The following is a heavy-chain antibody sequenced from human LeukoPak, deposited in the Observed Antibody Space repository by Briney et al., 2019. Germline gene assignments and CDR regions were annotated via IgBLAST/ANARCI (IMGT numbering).Heavy chain of an antibody. CDR1: GFSLTTGGGA. D-gene: IGHD3-22*01. CDR3: AHRRHYYDSSGAFDI. V-gene: IGHV2-5*01. CDR2: IYWNDER. Sequence: SGPTLVKPTQTLTLTCTFSGFSLTTGGGAVGWLRRPPGKALEWLALIYWNDERRYSPSLGSRLTVTKDTSKNQVVLTMTNMDPEDTGTYYCAHRRHYYDSSGAFDIWGQGTMVTVSS. J-gene: IGHJ3*02.